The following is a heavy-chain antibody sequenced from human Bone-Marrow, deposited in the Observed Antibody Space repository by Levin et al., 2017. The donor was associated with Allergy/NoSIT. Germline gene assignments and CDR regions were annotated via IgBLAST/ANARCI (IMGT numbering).Heavy chain of an antibody. CDR2: IGSTADSI. J-gene: IGHJ4*02. D-gene: IGHD2/OR15-2a*01. CDR3: VRGTTSNLGH. V-gene: IGHV3-48*01. Sequence: PGGSLRLSCAASGLSFSSYNMNWVRQAPGKGLEWISYIGSTADSIFYADSVKGRFTVSRDNAKNSLYLQMNSLRVEDTAVYYCVRGTTSNLGHWGQGTLVTVSS. CDR1: GLSFSSYN.